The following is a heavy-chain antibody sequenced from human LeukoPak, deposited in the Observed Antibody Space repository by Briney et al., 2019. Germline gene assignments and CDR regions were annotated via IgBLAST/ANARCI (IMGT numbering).Heavy chain of an antibody. Sequence: GGSLRLSCAASGFTFSSYAMSWVRQAPGKGLEWVSVISGSGDSTYYADSVEGQCTISRDNSKDALYLQMNSLRAEDTAVYYCARVGYSGYDYDYWGQGTLVTVSS. V-gene: IGHV3-23*01. J-gene: IGHJ4*02. CDR3: ARVGYSGYDYDY. CDR2: ISGSGDST. CDR1: GFTFSSYA. D-gene: IGHD5-12*01.